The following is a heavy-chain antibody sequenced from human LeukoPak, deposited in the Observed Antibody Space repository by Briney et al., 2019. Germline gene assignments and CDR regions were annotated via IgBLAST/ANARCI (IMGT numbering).Heavy chain of an antibody. Sequence: HVASVKVSCKASGCTFTGYYMHWVRQAPGQGLEWMGWINPNSGGTNYAQKFQGWVTMTRDTSISTAYMELNSLRAEDTAVYYCARAPHYSNYGPYYYGMDVWGQGTTVTVSS. V-gene: IGHV1-2*04. CDR1: GCTFTGYY. D-gene: IGHD4-11*01. CDR3: ARAPHYSNYGPYYYGMDV. CDR2: INPNSGGT. J-gene: IGHJ6*02.